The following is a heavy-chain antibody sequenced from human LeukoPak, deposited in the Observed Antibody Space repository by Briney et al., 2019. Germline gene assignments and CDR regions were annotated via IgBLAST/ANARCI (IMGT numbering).Heavy chain of an antibody. CDR3: ARGERFLEWLSANNAFDI. D-gene: IGHD3-3*01. V-gene: IGHV4-34*01. J-gene: IGHJ3*02. Sequence: PSETLSPTCAVYGGSFSGYYWSWIRQPPGKGLEWSGEINRSGSTNYNPSLKSRVTISVDTSKNQFSLKLSSVTAADTAVYYCARGERFLEWLSANNAFDIWGQGTMVTVSA. CDR2: INRSGST. CDR1: GGSFSGYY.